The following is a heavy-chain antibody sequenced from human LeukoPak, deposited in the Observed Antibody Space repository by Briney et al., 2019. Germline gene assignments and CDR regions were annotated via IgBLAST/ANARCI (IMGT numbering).Heavy chain of an antibody. CDR2: INPSGGST. Sequence: ASVKVSCRASGYTFTSYYMHWVRQAPGQGLEWMGIINPSGGSTSYAQKFQGRVTMTRDTSTSTVYMELSGLRSEDTAVYYCARDSSITFGGVIVLRYYFDYWGQGTLVTVSS. V-gene: IGHV1-46*01. CDR1: GYTFTSYY. J-gene: IGHJ4*02. CDR3: ARDSSITFGGVIVLRYYFDY. D-gene: IGHD3-16*02.